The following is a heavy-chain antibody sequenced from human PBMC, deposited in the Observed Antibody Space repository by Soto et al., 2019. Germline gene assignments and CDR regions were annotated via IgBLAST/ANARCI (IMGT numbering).Heavy chain of an antibody. D-gene: IGHD1-26*01. J-gene: IGHJ4*02. CDR1: GYTFTSYY. Sequence: QVQLVQSGAEVKKPGASVKVSCKASGYTFTSYYVYWVRQAPGQGLEWMALISPSSGRVTYAQNFQGRVSVTRDTSTSTVYMEVSSLTSEDTAVYYCATRVGRLDHWGQGTLVTAS. V-gene: IGHV1-46*01. CDR2: ISPSSGRV. CDR3: ATRVGRLDH.